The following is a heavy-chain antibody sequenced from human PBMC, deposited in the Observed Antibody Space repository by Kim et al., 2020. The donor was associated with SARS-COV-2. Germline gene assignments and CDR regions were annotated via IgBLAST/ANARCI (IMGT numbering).Heavy chain of an antibody. V-gene: IGHV4-31*02. J-gene: IGHJ6*02. Sequence: RVTISVDTSKNQFSLKLSSVTAADTAVYYCARAYYYGSGSYSYYYGMDVWGQGTTVTVSS. CDR3: ARAYYYGSGSYSYYYGMDV. D-gene: IGHD3-10*01.